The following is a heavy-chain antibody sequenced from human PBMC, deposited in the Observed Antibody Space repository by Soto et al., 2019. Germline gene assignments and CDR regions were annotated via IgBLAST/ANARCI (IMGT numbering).Heavy chain of an antibody. CDR1: GGTFSNYA. Sequence: QVQLVQSGAEVKKPGSSVKVSCKASGGTFSNYAISWVRQAPGQGLEWMGGIIPMFGTPNYAQRFQGRVTITADKSPSTASMEVRNLKSDDTAVYYCARGWETVGATTPFAYWGQGTLVTVSS. J-gene: IGHJ4*02. CDR3: ARGWETVGATTPFAY. CDR2: IIPMFGTP. D-gene: IGHD1-26*01. V-gene: IGHV1-69*06.